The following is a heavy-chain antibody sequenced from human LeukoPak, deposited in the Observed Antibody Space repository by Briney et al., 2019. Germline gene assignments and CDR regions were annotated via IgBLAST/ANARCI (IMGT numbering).Heavy chain of an antibody. J-gene: IGHJ4*02. Sequence: GGSLRLSCAASGFTVSSNYMSWVRQAPGKGLEWISVIYSGGSTYYAESVKGRLTISRDNSKNTLFLQMNTRRAEDTAVYYCAREGTTTVTNWGQGTLVTVSS. CDR1: GFTVSSNY. D-gene: IGHD4-17*01. CDR3: AREGTTTVTN. V-gene: IGHV3-53*01. CDR2: IYSGGST.